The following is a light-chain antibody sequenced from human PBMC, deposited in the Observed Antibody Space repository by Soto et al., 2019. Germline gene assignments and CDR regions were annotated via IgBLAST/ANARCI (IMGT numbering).Light chain of an antibody. J-gene: IGKJ2*01. CDR3: MQATKCRPYT. CDR2: KVS. V-gene: IGKV2-24*01. Sequence: DIVLTQTPFSSPATLGQPASISCRASQSLVHSDGNTYLNWLQQTPGQPPRLLIYKVSNRFSGVPARFSGSGAVTEFSLKISRGQAEDVGVYYCMQATKCRPYTFGQGTKLEIK. CDR1: QSLVHSDGNTY.